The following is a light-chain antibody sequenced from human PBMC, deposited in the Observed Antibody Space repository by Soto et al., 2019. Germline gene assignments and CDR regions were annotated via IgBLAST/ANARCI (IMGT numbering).Light chain of an antibody. CDR1: QSVSSSY. CDR2: GAS. J-gene: IGKJ1*01. CDR3: QQYGSSPWT. V-gene: IGKV3-20*01. Sequence: EIVFTQSPGTLSLYPGERATLSCRASQSVSSSYLAWYQQKPGQAPRLLIYGASSRATGIPDRFSGSGSGTDFTLTISRLEPEDFAVYYCQQYGSSPWTFGQGTKV.